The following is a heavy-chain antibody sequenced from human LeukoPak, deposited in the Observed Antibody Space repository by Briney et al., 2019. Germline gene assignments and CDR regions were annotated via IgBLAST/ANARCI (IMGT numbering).Heavy chain of an antibody. D-gene: IGHD3-16*02. CDR2: INAGNGNT. J-gene: IGHJ4*02. CDR3: ATGPPTMITFGGVIVPTLDY. CDR1: GYTFTSYA. Sequence: GASVKVSCKASGYTFTSYAMHWVRQAPGQRLEWMGWINAGNGNTKYSQKFQGRVTITRDTSASTAYMELSSLRSEDTAVYYCATGPPTMITFGGVIVPTLDYWGKGTLVTVSS. V-gene: IGHV1-3*01.